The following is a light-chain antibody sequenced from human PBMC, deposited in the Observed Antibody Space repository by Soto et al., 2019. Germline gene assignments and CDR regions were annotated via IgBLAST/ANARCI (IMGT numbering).Light chain of an antibody. CDR1: QSISSW. CDR2: DAS. V-gene: IGKV1-5*01. CDR3: QQYNTFPWT. J-gene: IGKJ1*01. Sequence: DIQMTQSPSALSASVGDRVTITCRASQSISSWLAWYQQKPGKAPNLLIYDASSLESGVPSRFIVSASGADLTLTISSLQPDDSAAYYCQQYNTFPWTVGQETKVEIK.